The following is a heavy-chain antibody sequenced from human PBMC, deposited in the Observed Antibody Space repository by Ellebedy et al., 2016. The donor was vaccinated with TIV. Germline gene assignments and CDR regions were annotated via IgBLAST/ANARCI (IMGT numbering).Heavy chain of an antibody. CDR3: ARELDGGYFDY. CDR2: IWYDGSNK. Sequence: GESLKISCAASGFTFNSYGMHWVRQAPGKGLEWVAVIWYDGSNKYYADSVKGRFTISRDNSKNTLYLQMNSLRAEDTAVYYCARELDGGYFDYWGQGTLVTVSS. D-gene: IGHD3-3*01. V-gene: IGHV3-33*08. J-gene: IGHJ4*02. CDR1: GFTFNSYG.